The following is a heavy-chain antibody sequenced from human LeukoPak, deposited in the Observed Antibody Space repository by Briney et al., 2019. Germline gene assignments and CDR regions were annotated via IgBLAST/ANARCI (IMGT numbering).Heavy chain of an antibody. Sequence: ASVKVSFKASGYTFTSYDFNWVRQATGQGLEWMGWMNPKSGNTGYAQKFQGRVTMTRNTSISTAYMEVSSLRSEDTAVYYCARGAPQEYCSGGSCPYFDYWGQGTLVTVSS. CDR1: GYTFTSYD. J-gene: IGHJ4*02. V-gene: IGHV1-8*01. CDR3: ARGAPQEYCSGGSCPYFDY. D-gene: IGHD2-15*01. CDR2: MNPKSGNT.